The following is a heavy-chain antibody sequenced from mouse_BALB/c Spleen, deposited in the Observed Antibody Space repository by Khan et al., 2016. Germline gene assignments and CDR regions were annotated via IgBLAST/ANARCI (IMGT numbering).Heavy chain of an antibody. J-gene: IGHJ2*01. CDR2: INSNGGST. CDR1: GFTFSSYG. Sequence: EVELVESGGGLVQPGGSLKLSCAASGFTFSSYGMSWVRQTPDKRLELVATINSNGGSTYSPDSVKGRFTISRDNAKNTLYLQMSSLKSEDTAMYYCARGIYYGYYFDYWGQGTTLTVSS. V-gene: IGHV5-6-3*01. D-gene: IGHD1-2*01. CDR3: ARGIYYGYYFDY.